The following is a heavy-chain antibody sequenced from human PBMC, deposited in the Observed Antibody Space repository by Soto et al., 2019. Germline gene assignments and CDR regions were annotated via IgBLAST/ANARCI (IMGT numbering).Heavy chain of an antibody. V-gene: IGHV4-30-2*01. CDR1: GGSISSGGYS. D-gene: IGHD2-21*01. CDR2: IYHSGST. Sequence: QLQLQESGSGLVKPSQTLSLTCAVSGGSISSGGYSWSWIRQPPGKGLECIGYIYHSGSTYYNPSLKSRVPLSGDRSHNQFSPKLSSVTPADPAVYYCARGPPLLWWSQGTLVTVSS. J-gene: IGHJ4*02. CDR3: ARGPPLLW.